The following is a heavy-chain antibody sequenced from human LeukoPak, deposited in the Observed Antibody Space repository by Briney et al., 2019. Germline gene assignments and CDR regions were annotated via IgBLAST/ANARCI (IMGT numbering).Heavy chain of an antibody. CDR3: ARNYYDSSVASDY. J-gene: IGHJ4*02. Sequence: RTGGSLRLSCAASGFTFNDYGMSWVCQGPGKGLEWVSGINWNGGYTAYADSVKGRFTISRDNAKNSLYLQMNSLTAGDTALYYCARNYYDSSVASDYWGQGTLVTVSS. CDR1: GFTFNDYG. CDR2: INWNGGYT. D-gene: IGHD3-22*01. V-gene: IGHV3-20*04.